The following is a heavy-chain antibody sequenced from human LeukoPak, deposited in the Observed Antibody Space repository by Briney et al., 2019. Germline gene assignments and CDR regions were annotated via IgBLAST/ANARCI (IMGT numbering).Heavy chain of an antibody. Sequence: SETLSLTCAVYGGSFSGYYWSWIRQPPGKGLEWIGEINHSGSTNYNPSLKSRVTISVDTSKNQFSLKLSSVTAADTAVYYCARRPSGTGFNYWGQGTLVTVSS. D-gene: IGHD1-7*01. V-gene: IGHV4-34*01. J-gene: IGHJ4*02. CDR1: GGSFSGYY. CDR2: INHSGST. CDR3: ARRPSGTGFNY.